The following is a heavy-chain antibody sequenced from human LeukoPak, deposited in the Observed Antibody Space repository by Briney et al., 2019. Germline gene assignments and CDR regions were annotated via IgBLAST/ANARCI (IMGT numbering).Heavy chain of an antibody. CDR2: INPNSGGT. J-gene: IGHJ4*02. V-gene: IGHV1-2*02. CDR3: ARGGVVVTATQGNGKIWDY. D-gene: IGHD2-15*01. Sequence: ASVEVSCKASGYTFTGYYMHWVRQAPGQGLEWMGWINPNSGGTNYGQKFRGRVTMTRDTSISTVYMELSSLRSDDTAVYYCARGGVVVTATQGNGKIWDYWGQGTLVTVSS. CDR1: GYTFTGYY.